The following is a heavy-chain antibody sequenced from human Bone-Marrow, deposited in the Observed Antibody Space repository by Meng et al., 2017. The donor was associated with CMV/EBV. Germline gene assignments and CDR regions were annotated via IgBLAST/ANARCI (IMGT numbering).Heavy chain of an antibody. CDR1: GFTFSDYY. J-gene: IGHJ6*01. D-gene: IGHD3-9*01. CDR2: ISSSGSTI. Sequence: GESLKISWAASGFTFSDYYMSWLRQAPGKGLEWASYISSSGSTIYYADSVKGRFTISRDNAKNSLYLQMNSLRAEDTAVYYCARENYDILTGWDYYYYGMDVWGQGPTVTVSS. CDR3: ARENYDILTGWDYYYYGMDV. V-gene: IGHV3-11*01.